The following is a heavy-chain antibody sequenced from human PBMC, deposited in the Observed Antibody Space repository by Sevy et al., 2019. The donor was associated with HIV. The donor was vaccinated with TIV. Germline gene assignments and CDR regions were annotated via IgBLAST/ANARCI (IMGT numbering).Heavy chain of an antibody. V-gene: IGHV3-30*02. J-gene: IGHJ6*01. CDR1: GFNFSIYG. CDR2: TRHAETAK. CDR3: AREGVSDGRDI. D-gene: IGHD3-16*01. Sequence: GGSLRLSCAVSGFNFSIYGFHWVRQAPGKGLEWVANTRHAETAKSYVDSVKGRFTVSRDNSENTVLLQMNSLTPDDTGTYYCAREGVSDGRDIWGLGTTVTVSS.